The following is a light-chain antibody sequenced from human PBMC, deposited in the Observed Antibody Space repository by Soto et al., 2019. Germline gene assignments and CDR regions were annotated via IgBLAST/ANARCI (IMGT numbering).Light chain of an antibody. CDR3: LQHSTYPLT. J-gene: IGKJ1*01. V-gene: IGKV1-17*01. Sequence: DIQMTQFPSSLSASVGDRVTITCRASQGFRNDLAWYQQKPGKAPKRLIYAASSLQSGVPSRFSGSGSGTEFTLAISSLQPEDFATFYCLQHSTYPLTFGQGTKVEIK. CDR1: QGFRND. CDR2: AAS.